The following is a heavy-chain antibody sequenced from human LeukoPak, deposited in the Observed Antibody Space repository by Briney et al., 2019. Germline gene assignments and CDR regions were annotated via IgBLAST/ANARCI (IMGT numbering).Heavy chain of an antibody. V-gene: IGHV3-7*01. CDR2: IKQDGSEK. Sequence: GGSLRLSCAASGFTFSSYRMSWVRQAPGKGLEWVSYIKQDGSEKYYVDSVKGRFTISRDNAKNSLYLQMNSLRAEDTAVYYCARDSAYYYYMDVWGKGTTVTISS. CDR1: GFTFSSYR. J-gene: IGHJ6*03. CDR3: ARDSAYYYYMDV.